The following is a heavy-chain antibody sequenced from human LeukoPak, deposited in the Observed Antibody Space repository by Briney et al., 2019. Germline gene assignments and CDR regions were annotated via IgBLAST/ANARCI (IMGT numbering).Heavy chain of an antibody. V-gene: IGHV6-1*01. J-gene: IGHJ6*02. D-gene: IGHD5-12*01. CDR1: GDSVSSNSAA. Sequence: SQTLSLTCDISGDSVSSNSAAWNWIRQSPSGGLEWLGRTYYRSKWYDDYALSVKSRITVTPDTSENQFSLQLNSVILEDTAVYYCAREGSGQEYYGMDVWGQGTTVIVSS. CDR2: TYYRSKWYD. CDR3: AREGSGQEYYGMDV.